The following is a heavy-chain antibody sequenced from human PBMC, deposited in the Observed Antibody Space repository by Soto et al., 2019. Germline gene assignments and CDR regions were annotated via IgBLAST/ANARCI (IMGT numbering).Heavy chain of an antibody. J-gene: IGHJ6*02. D-gene: IGHD3-22*01. CDR1: GGTLSNSA. Sequence: QLQLAQSGADVKKAGCSVNVSCTASGGTLSNSAFSWVRQAPGQGLEWMGGIIPVFGIVNYAQKFKDRVTITADASTSTAYMALRSLRSEDTAVYFCATGRIVMVGSSAYYGRDVWGQGTTVTV. CDR2: IIPVFGIV. V-gene: IGHV1-69*19. CDR3: ATGRIVMVGSSAYYGRDV.